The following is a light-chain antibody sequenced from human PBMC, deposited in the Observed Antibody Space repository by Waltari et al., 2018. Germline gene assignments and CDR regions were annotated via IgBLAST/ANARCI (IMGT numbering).Light chain of an antibody. Sequence: AIRITQSPSSLSASTGDRVTITCRASQGISSYFAWYQQKPVKVPKLLIYAASTLQSGVPSRFSGSGSGTDFILTIRCLQSEDFATYYCQQYYNYPPITVGQGTRLEIK. V-gene: IGKV1-8*01. J-gene: IGKJ5*01. CDR2: AAS. CDR1: QGISSY. CDR3: QQYYNYPPIT.